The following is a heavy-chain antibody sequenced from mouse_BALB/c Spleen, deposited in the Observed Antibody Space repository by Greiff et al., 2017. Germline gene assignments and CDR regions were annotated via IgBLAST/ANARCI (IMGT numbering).Heavy chain of an antibody. V-gene: IGHV5-12-1*01. J-gene: IGHJ3*01. Sequence: EVHLVESGGGLVKPGGSLKLSCAASGFAFSSYDMSWVRQTPEKRLEWVAYISSGGGSTYYPDTVKGRFTISRDNAKNTLYLQMSSLKSEDTAMYYCARHITTVVAPFAYWGQGTLVTVAA. CDR3: ARHITTVVAPFAY. CDR2: ISSGGGST. CDR1: GFAFSSYD. D-gene: IGHD1-1*01.